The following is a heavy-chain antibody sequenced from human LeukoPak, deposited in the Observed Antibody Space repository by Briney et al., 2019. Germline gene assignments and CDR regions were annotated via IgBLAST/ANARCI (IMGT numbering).Heavy chain of an antibody. CDR2: IIASSGST. V-gene: IGHV3-23*01. Sequence: QPGGSLRLSCAASGFSISNAAMSWVRQALGKGLEWVSLIIASSGSTFYADSVKGRFTISRDNSKNTLFLQMNSLRAEDTAVYYCAKGAYDYIEMGYFDYWGQGTLVTVSS. CDR3: AKGAYDYIEMGYFDY. J-gene: IGHJ4*02. CDR1: GFSISNAA. D-gene: IGHD5-12*01.